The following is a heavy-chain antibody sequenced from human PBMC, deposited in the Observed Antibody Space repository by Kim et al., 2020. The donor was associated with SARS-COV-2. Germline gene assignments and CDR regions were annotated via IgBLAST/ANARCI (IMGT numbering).Heavy chain of an antibody. V-gene: IGHV4-31*02. CDR3: ARGRTWFDP. J-gene: IGHJ5*02. D-gene: IGHD1-7*01. Sequence: GSTHYNPPLEVRVTRSVDTSKNQFSLKLSSVTAADTAVYYCARGRTWFDPWGQGTLVTVSS. CDR2: GST.